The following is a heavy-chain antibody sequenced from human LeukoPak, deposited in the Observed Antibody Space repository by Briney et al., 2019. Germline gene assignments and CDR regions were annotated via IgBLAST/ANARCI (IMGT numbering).Heavy chain of an antibody. Sequence: PGGSLRLSCAASGFTFSSYSMNWVRQAPGKGLEWVSYISSSSSTIYYADSVKGRFTTSRDNAKNSLYLQMNSLRDEDTAVYYCASSYSSGWYGDYWGQGTLVTVSS. CDR3: ASSYSSGWYGDY. V-gene: IGHV3-48*02. D-gene: IGHD6-19*01. CDR2: ISSSSSTI. J-gene: IGHJ4*02. CDR1: GFTFSSYS.